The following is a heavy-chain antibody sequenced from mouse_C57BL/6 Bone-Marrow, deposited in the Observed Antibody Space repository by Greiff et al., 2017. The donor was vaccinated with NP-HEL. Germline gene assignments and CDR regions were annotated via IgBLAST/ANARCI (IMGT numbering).Heavy chain of an antibody. J-gene: IGHJ1*03. CDR3: ARLGNFVPGWYFDV. Sequence: QVHVKQPGAELVKPGASVKLSCKASGYTFTSYWMHWVKQRPGQGLEWIGMIHPNSGSTNYNEKFKSKATLTVDKSSSTAYMQLSSLTSEDSAVYYCARLGNFVPGWYFDVWGTGTTVTVSS. D-gene: IGHD3-3*01. V-gene: IGHV1-64*01. CDR1: GYTFTSYW. CDR2: IHPNSGST.